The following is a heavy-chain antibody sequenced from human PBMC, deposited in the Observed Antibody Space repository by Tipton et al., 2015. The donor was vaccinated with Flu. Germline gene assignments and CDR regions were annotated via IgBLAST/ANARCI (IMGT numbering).Heavy chain of an antibody. CDR1: GFTFSSYA. Sequence: SLRLSCAASGFTFSSYAMHWVRQAPGKGLEWVAIIWYDGSNKYYADSVKGRFTISRDNSKNTLFLQMNSLRAEDTAVYYCARGHCSSTSCYAMVAAPLDYWGQGTLVTVSS. CDR3: ARGHCSSTSCYAMVAAPLDY. D-gene: IGHD2-2*01. CDR2: IWYDGSNK. J-gene: IGHJ4*02. V-gene: IGHV3-33*01.